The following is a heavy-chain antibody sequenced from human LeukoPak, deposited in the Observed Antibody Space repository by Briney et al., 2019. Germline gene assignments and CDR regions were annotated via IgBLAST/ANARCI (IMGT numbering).Heavy chain of an antibody. V-gene: IGHV3-30*18. CDR2: ISYDGHNK. CDR3: AKGSDCSSPSCPIDY. D-gene: IGHD2-2*01. J-gene: IGHJ4*02. Sequence: GGSLRLSCAASGFTFSSYGMHWVRQAPGRGLEWVAVISYDGHNKYYTDSVKGRFTISRDNSKNTLYLQMNSLRAEDTAVYYCAKGSDCSSPSCPIDYWGQGIQVTVSS. CDR1: GFTFSSYG.